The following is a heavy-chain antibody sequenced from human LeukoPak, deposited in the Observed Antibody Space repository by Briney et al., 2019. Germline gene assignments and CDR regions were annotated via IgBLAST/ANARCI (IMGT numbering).Heavy chain of an antibody. Sequence: PGGSLRLSCAASGFTFSSYSMNWVRQAPGKGLEWISYVSSSSSTIYYADSVKGRFTISRDNAKNSLYLQINSLRAEDTAVYYCATAGGHWGQGTLVTVSS. V-gene: IGHV3-48*01. D-gene: IGHD6-19*01. CDR1: GFTFSSYS. J-gene: IGHJ4*02. CDR3: ATAGGH. CDR2: VSSSSSTI.